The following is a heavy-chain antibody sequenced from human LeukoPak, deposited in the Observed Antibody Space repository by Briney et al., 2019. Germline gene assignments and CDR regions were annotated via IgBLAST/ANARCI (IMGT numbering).Heavy chain of an antibody. CDR2: IYYRGNT. CDR1: GGSINISY. V-gene: IGHV4-59*08. J-gene: IGHJ3*02. CDR3: ARSGVFTGYDAFDI. D-gene: IGHD6-13*01. Sequence: SETLSLTCTVSGGSINISYWSWIRQPPGKGLEWIGYIYYRGNTNYNPSLKSRVTISVDTSKNQYSLKLSSVTAADTAVYYCARSGVFTGYDAFDIWGQGTRVTVSS.